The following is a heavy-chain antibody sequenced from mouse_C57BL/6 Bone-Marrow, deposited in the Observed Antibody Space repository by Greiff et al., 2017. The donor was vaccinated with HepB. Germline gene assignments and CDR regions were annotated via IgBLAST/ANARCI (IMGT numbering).Heavy chain of an antibody. CDR1: GFSLTSYG. J-gene: IGHJ4*01. D-gene: IGHD1-1*01. CDR3: ARRGTTVVAKGEMDY. CDR2: IWSGGST. Sequence: VKLMESGPGLVQPSQSLSITCTVSGFSLTSYGVHWVRQSPGKGLEWLGVIWSGGSTDYNAAFISRLSISKDNSKSQVFFKMNSLQADDTAIYYCARRGTTVVAKGEMDYWGQGTSVTVSS. V-gene: IGHV2-2*01.